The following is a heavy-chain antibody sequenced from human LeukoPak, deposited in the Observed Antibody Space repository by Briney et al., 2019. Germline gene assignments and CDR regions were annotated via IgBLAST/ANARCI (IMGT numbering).Heavy chain of an antibody. J-gene: IGHJ3*02. Sequence: QSSETLSLTCAVYGGSFSGYYWSWIRQPPGKGLEWIGEINHSGSTNYNPSLKSRVTISVDTSKNQFSLKLSSVTAADTAVYYCARHRSISLDAFDIWGQGTVVTVSS. V-gene: IGHV4-34*01. CDR2: INHSGST. CDR1: GGSFSGYY. CDR3: ARHRSISLDAFDI.